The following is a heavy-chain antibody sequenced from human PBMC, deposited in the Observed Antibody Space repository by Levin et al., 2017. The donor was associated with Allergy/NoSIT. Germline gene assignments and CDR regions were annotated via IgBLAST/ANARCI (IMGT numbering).Heavy chain of an antibody. Sequence: PGGSLRLSCAASGFTFSNYWMHWVRQAPGKGLVWVSNINSDGSSTSYADSVKGRFTISRDNAKNTLYLQMNSLRGEDTAVYYCSSGYSSGWYSGGVDYWGQGTLVTVSS. CDR1: GFTFSNYW. CDR3: SSGYSSGWYSGGVDY. J-gene: IGHJ4*02. V-gene: IGHV3-74*01. CDR2: INSDGSST. D-gene: IGHD6-19*01.